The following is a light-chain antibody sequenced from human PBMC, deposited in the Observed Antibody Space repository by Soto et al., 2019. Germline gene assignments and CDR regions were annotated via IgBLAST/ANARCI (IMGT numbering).Light chain of an antibody. CDR1: QSVSSSY. J-gene: IGKJ1*01. CDR3: QQYNSYSGT. Sequence: ETVMTQSPVTLSVSPGDTATLSCRASQSVSSSYLAWYQQKPGQAPRLLIYGASTRATGIPARFSGSGSGTEFTLTISSLQPDDFATYYYQQYNSYSGTFGQGTKVDIK. V-gene: IGKV3-15*01. CDR2: GAS.